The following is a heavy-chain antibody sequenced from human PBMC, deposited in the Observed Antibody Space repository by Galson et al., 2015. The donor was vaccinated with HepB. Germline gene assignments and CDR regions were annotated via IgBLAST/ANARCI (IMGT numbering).Heavy chain of an antibody. J-gene: IGHJ5*02. CDR2: MNPNSGNT. CDR3: AREYNWNESGIRFWFDP. V-gene: IGHV1-8*01. Sequence: SVKVSCKASGYTFTSYDINWVRQATGQGLEWMGWMNPNSGNTGYAQKFQGRVTMTRNTSISTAYMELSSLRSEDTAVYYCAREYNWNESGIRFWFDPWGQGTLVTVSS. CDR1: GYTFTSYD. D-gene: IGHD1-1*01.